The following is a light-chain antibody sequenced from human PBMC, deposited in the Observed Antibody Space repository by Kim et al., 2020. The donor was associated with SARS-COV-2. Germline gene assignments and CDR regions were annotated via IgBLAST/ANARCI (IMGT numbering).Light chain of an antibody. CDR2: GAS. V-gene: IGKV3-20*01. CDR1: RSVSSNY. CDR3: QQYSSSPAT. J-gene: IGKJ1*01. Sequence: EIVLTQSPGTLSLSPGERATLSCRASRSVSSNYLAWYQQKPGQAPRLLIYGASSRATDIPDRFSGSGSGTDFTLTITRLEPEDFAVYYCQQYSSSPATFGQGTKVDIK.